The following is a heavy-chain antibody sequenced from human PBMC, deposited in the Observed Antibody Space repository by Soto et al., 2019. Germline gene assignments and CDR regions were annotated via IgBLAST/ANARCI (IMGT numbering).Heavy chain of an antibody. CDR2: IYYSGST. J-gene: IGHJ4*02. D-gene: IGHD6-13*01. V-gene: IGHV4-59*08. CDR3: ARRTGSSWYGPLYFDY. Sequence: SETLSLTCTVSGGSISSYYWSWIRQPPGKGLEWIGYIYYSGSTNYNPSLKSRVTISVDTSKNQFSLKLSSVTAADTAVYYCARRTGSSWYGPLYFDYWGQGTLVTVSS. CDR1: GGSISSYY.